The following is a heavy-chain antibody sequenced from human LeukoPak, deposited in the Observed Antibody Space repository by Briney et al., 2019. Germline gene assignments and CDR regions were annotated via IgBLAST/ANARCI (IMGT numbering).Heavy chain of an antibody. V-gene: IGHV4-30-4*01. Sequence: PSQTLSLTCTVSGGSINSGDYYWSWIRQPPGKGLEWIGYIYYSGSTYYNPSLKSRVTISVDTSKNQFSLKLSSVTATDTAVYYCASGAVAGTVDYWGQGTLVTVSS. D-gene: IGHD6-19*01. J-gene: IGHJ4*02. CDR2: IYYSGST. CDR3: ASGAVAGTVDY. CDR1: GGSINSGDYY.